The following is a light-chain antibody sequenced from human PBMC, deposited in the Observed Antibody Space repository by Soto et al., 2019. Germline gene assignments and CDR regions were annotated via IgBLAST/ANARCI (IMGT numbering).Light chain of an antibody. Sequence: EIVLTHSPATLSLSPGERSTLSCRASQSVSSYLAWYQQKPGQAPRLLIYGVSTRATGTPDRFSGSGSGTEFTLTISRLEPEDFAVYYCQQYGSSPLTFGGGTKVDIK. CDR3: QQYGSSPLT. J-gene: IGKJ4*01. CDR1: QSVSSY. CDR2: GVS. V-gene: IGKV3-20*01.